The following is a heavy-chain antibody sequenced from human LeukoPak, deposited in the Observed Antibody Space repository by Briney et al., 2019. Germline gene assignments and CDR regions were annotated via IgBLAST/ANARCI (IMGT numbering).Heavy chain of an antibody. D-gene: IGHD2-8*01. J-gene: IGHJ3*01. V-gene: IGHV4-59*12. CDR2: IYYSGST. CDR3: TRRLDGNGLDV. CDR1: GGSISSYY. Sequence: PSETLSLTCTVSGGSISSYYWRWVRQPPRKGLEWIGYIYYSGSTNYNPSLKSRVTISVDTSKNQFSLQLNSVNPEDTAVYYCTRRLDGNGLDVWGQGTMVTVSS.